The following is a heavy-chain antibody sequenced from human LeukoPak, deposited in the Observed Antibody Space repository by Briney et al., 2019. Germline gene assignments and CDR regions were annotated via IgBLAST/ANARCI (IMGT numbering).Heavy chain of an antibody. D-gene: IGHD3-10*01. CDR3: AKVEGFYNWFDP. Sequence: PGGSLRLSCAASGFTFSSYGMHWVRQAPGKGLEWVAFIRYDGSNKYYADSVKGRFTISRDNSKNTLYLQMNSLRAEDTAVYYCAKVEGFYNWFDPWGQGTLVTVSS. J-gene: IGHJ5*02. V-gene: IGHV3-30*02. CDR2: IRYDGSNK. CDR1: GFTFSSYG.